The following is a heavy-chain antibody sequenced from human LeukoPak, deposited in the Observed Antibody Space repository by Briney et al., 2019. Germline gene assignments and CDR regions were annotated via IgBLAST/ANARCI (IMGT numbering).Heavy chain of an antibody. CDR1: GFTVSSNY. V-gene: IGHV3-53*01. CDR2: IYSDGST. CDR3: ARLYGSGSFSGFVY. D-gene: IGHD3-10*01. J-gene: IGHJ4*01. Sequence: AGGSLRLSCAASGFTVSSNYMTWVRQAPGEGLEWLSVIYSDGSTYYADSVKGRFTILRDNSKNTLYLQMNSLRAEDTAVYYCARLYGSGSFSGFVYWGQEPWSPSPQ.